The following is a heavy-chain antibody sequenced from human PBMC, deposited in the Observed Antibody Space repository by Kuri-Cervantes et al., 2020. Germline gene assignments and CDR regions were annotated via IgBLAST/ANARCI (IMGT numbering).Heavy chain of an antibody. J-gene: IGHJ4*02. Sequence: GESLKISCAASGFTFSSYAMHWVRQAPGKGLEWVAVISYDGSNKYYADSVKGRFTISRDNSKNTLYLQMNSLRAEDTAVYYWARGPTKIYYFDYWGQGTLVTVSS. CDR1: GFTFSSYA. V-gene: IGHV3-30*01. CDR2: ISYDGSNK. D-gene: IGHD2-15*01. CDR3: ARGPTKIYYFDY.